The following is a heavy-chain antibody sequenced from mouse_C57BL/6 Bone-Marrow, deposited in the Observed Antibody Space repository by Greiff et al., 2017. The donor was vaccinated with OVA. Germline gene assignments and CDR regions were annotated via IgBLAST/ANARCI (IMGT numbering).Heavy chain of an antibody. J-gene: IGHJ2*01. CDR1: GFTFSSYA. D-gene: IGHD1-1*01. CDR2: ISDGGSYT. Sequence: VQLKESGGGLVKPGGSLKLSCAASGFTFSSYAMSWVRQTPEKRLEWVATISDGGSYTYYPDNVKGRFTISRDNAKNNLYLQMSHLKSEDTAMYYCARDPGSSPYYFDYWGQGTTLTVSS. V-gene: IGHV5-4*01. CDR3: ARDPGSSPYYFDY.